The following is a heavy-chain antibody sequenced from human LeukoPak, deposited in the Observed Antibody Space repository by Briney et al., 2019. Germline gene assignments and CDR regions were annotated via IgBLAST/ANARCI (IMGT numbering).Heavy chain of an antibody. J-gene: IGHJ4*02. CDR3: ARVGYCRSTSCYNQFDY. CDR1: GGSTGTTGSSY. CDR2: IYYSGST. V-gene: IGHV4-61*01. Sequence: SETLSLTCTVSGGSTGTTGSSYWSWIRQPPGKGLEWIGLIYYSGSTNYNPSLKSRVTISVDTSKNQFSLKLNSVTAADTAVYYCARVGYCRSTSCYNQFDYWGQGTPVTVSS. D-gene: IGHD2-2*01.